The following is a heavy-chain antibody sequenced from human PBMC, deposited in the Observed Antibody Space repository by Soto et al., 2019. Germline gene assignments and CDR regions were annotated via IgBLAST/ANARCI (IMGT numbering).Heavy chain of an antibody. CDR1: GGSINNHY. Sequence: SETLSLTSTVSGGSINNHYWSWIRQPPGKGLEWMRYIYYSPTTNYNPSPKGRVTISVDTSKNQFSQNLTSLTAADPANYYCARANRYCEYWGQGTLVTVSS. V-gene: IGHV4-59*11. CDR3: ARANRYCEY. D-gene: IGHD2-8*01. J-gene: IGHJ4*02. CDR2: IYYSPTT.